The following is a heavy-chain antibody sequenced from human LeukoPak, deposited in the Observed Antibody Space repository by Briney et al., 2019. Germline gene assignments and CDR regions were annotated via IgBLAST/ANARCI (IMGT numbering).Heavy chain of an antibody. D-gene: IGHD1-26*01. CDR3: ARGGSYHLPGDY. J-gene: IGHJ4*02. V-gene: IGHV4-39*01. CDR1: GGSITSNSYY. CDR2: LYYTGST. Sequence: PSETLSLTCTVSGGSITSNSYYWAWIHQPPGKGLEWIGSLYYTGSTNYSPSLKSRVTISGDTSKNQFSLKPNSVTAADTAVYYCARGGSYHLPGDYWGQGTLVTLSS.